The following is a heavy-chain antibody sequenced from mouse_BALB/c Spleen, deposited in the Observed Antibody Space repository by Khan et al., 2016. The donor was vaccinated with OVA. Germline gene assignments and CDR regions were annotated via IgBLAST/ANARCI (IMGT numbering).Heavy chain of an antibody. CDR2: INPSTGYT. J-gene: IGHJ2*01. V-gene: IGHV1-7*01. Sequence: QVQLKESGAELAKPGASVKMSCKASGYTFINYWILWVKQRPGQGLEWIGYINPSTGYTEYNQNFKDKATLTADKSSSTAYMQLSSLTSEASAVYYCERRGLRWDIDYWGQGTTLTVSS. CDR3: ERRGLRWDIDY. CDR1: GYTFINYW. D-gene: IGHD4-1*01.